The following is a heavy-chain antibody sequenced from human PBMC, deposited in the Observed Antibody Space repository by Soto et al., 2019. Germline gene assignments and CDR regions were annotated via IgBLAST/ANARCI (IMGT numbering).Heavy chain of an antibody. V-gene: IGHV6-1*01. J-gene: IGHJ6*02. CDR2: TYYRSKWYN. Sequence: PSQTLSLTCAISGDSVSSNSAAWNWIRQSPSRGLEWLGRTYYRSKWYNDYAVSVKGRITINPDTSKNQFSLKLSSVTAADTAVYYCAKSITMVRGVIVYYYYGMDVWGQGTTVTVSS. D-gene: IGHD3-10*01. CDR1: GDSVSSNSAA. CDR3: AKSITMVRGVIVYYYYGMDV.